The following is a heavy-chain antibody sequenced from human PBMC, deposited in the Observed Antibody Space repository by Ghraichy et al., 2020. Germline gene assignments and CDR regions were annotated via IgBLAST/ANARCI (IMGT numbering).Heavy chain of an antibody. D-gene: IGHD2-15*01. Sequence: GSLRLSCAVSGFTFSDYYMDWVRQAPGKGLEWVGRIRNKAKSYTTEDAASVKGRITISRDDSKNSLYLQMNSLKTEDTAVYDCARTYCIGGSCYLGDSWGQGTLVTVSS. CDR2: IRNKAKSYTT. V-gene: IGHV3-72*01. J-gene: IGHJ4*02. CDR1: GFTFSDYY. CDR3: ARTYCIGGSCYLGDS.